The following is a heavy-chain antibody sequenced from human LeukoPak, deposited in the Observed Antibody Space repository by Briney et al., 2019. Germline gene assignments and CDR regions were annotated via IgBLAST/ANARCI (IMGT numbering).Heavy chain of an antibody. D-gene: IGHD3-10*01. CDR3: ARVHLVRDWDY. CDR2: IKRDGSEK. V-gene: IGHV3-7*01. Sequence: PGGSLRLSCAASGFTFSYYWMNWVRQAPGKGLEWVASIKRDGSEKYYVDSVKGRFTISRDNAKNSLYLQMNSLRAEDTAVYYCARVHLVRDWDYWGQGTLVTVSS. CDR1: GFTFSYYW. J-gene: IGHJ4*02.